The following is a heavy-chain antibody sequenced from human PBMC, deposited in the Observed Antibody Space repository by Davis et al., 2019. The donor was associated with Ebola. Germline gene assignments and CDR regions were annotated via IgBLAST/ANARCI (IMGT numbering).Heavy chain of an antibody. V-gene: IGHV1-2*06. J-gene: IGHJ3*02. CDR2: INPNSGGT. D-gene: IGHD3-22*01. Sequence: ASVKVSCQASGYTFPNYGLSSVRQAPGQGFEWMGRINPNSGGTNYAQKFQGRVTMTRDTSISTAYMELSRLRSDDTAVYYCASRTLLYYYDSGNAFDIWGQGTMVTVSS. CDR1: GYTFPNYG. CDR3: ASRTLLYYYDSGNAFDI.